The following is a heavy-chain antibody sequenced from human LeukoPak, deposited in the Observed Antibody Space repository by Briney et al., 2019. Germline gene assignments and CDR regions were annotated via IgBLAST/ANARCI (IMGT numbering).Heavy chain of an antibody. CDR3: AKAAGGYCSGGSCYYFHY. CDR2: ISGSGGST. Sequence: GGSLRLSCAASGFTFTSYAMSWVPEAPGKGLEWGSGISGSGGSTYYADSVKGRFTISRDNSKNTLYLQMNSLRAEDTAVYYCAKAAGGYCSGGSCYYFHYWGQGTLVTVSS. D-gene: IGHD2-15*01. J-gene: IGHJ4*02. CDR1: GFTFTSYA. V-gene: IGHV3-23*01.